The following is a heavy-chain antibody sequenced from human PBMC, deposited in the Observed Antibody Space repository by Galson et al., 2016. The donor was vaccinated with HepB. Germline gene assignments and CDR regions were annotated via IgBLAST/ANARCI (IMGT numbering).Heavy chain of an antibody. D-gene: IGHD1-1*01. J-gene: IGHJ3*02. V-gene: IGHV4-31*03. CDR2: IHYSGTT. CDR1: GGSISSEGNY. Sequence: TLSLTCTVSGGSISSEGNYWSWIRQHPGRGLEWIGYIHYSGTTYYNPSLKSRVTISVDTSKNQFSLKLSSVTAADTAVYYCARDQLGTSAFYIWGQGTMVTVSS. CDR3: ARDQLGTSAFYI.